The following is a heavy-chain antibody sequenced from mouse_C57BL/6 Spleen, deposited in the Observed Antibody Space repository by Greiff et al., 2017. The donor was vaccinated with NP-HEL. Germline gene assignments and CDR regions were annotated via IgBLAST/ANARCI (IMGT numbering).Heavy chain of an antibody. CDR2: IHPNSGST. CDR3: ARGGKITTVVDY. J-gene: IGHJ2*01. D-gene: IGHD1-1*01. V-gene: IGHV1-64*01. CDR1: GYTFTSYW. Sequence: QVQLQQPGAELVKPGASVKLSCKASGYTFTSYWMHWVKQRPGQGLEWIGMIHPNSGSTNYNEKFKSKATLTVDKSSSTAYMQLSSLTSEDSAVYYCARGGKITTVVDYWGQGTTLTVSS.